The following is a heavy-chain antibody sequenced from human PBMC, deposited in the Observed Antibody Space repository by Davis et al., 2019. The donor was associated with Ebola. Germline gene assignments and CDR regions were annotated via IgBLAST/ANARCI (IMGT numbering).Heavy chain of an antibody. J-gene: IGHJ3*01. Sequence: PGGSLRLSCEGSEDTFNNFWIGWVRQMPGKGLEWMGVIYPDDSDTTYNPAFEGQVAISVDKSISTAYLHWTSLTASDTAVYYCARQRRDLLYSIFHVFDVWGQGTVVTVSS. CDR1: EDTFNNFW. CDR3: ARQRRDLLYSIFHVFDV. D-gene: IGHD2-8*01. V-gene: IGHV5-51*01. CDR2: IYPDDSDT.